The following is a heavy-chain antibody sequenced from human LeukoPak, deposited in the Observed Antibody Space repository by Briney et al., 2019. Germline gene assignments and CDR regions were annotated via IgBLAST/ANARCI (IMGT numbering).Heavy chain of an antibody. J-gene: IGHJ4*02. CDR3: ARVGTLAAAALTLNFDY. CDR1: GFTFSSYS. CDR2: ISSSSSYI. D-gene: IGHD6-13*01. Sequence: GGSLRLSCAASGFTFSSYSMNWVRQAPGKGLEWVSSISSSSSYIYYADSVKGRFTISRDNAKNSLYLQMNSLRAEDTAVYHCARVGTLAAAALTLNFDYWGQGTLVTVSS. V-gene: IGHV3-21*01.